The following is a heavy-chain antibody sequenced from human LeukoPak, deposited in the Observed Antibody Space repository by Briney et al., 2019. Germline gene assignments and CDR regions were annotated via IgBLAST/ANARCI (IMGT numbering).Heavy chain of an antibody. D-gene: IGHD1-1*01. J-gene: IGHJ6*03. Sequence: GGSLRLSCAASGFTFSSYSMNWVRQAPGKGLEWVSSISSSSSYIYYADSVKGRFTISRDNAKNSLYLQMNSLRAEDMALYYCAKGGGGTNYYYMDVWGKGTTVTVSS. CDR2: ISSSSSYI. CDR3: AKGGGGTNYYYMDV. V-gene: IGHV3-21*04. CDR1: GFTFSSYS.